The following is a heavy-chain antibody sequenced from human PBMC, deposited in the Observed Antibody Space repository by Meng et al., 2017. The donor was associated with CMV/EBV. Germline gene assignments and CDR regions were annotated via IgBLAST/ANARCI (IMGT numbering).Heavy chain of an antibody. CDR3: ARDYPRFLEWLVAGDYYYGMDV. J-gene: IGHJ6*02. V-gene: IGHV4-34*01. CDR1: GGSFSGYY. CDR2: INHSGST. Sequence: SETLSLTCAVYGGSFSGYYWSWIRQPPGKGLEWIGEINHSGSTNYNPSLKSRVTISVDTSKNQFSLKLSSVTAADTAVYYCARDYPRFLEWLVAGDYYYGMDVWGQGTTVTVSS. D-gene: IGHD3-3*01.